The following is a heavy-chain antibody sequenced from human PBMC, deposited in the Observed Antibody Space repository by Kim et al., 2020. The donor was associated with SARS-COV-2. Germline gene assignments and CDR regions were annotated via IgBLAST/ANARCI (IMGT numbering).Heavy chain of an antibody. V-gene: IGHV3-23*01. CDR2: ISGRGGST. CDR1: GFTFSSYA. Sequence: GGSLRLSCAASGFTFSSYAMSWVRQAPGKGLEWVSAISGRGGSTYYADSVKGRSTISRDNSKNTLYLQMNSLRAEDTAVYYCAKDFSWGVTMIAIDYWGQGTLVTVAS. D-gene: IGHD3-22*01. J-gene: IGHJ4*02. CDR3: AKDFSWGVTMIAIDY.